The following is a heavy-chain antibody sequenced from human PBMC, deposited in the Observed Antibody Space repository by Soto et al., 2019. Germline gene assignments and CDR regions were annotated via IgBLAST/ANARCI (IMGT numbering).Heavy chain of an antibody. CDR2: THYRSKWST. CDR1: GDSVSSNTVA. J-gene: IGHJ4*02. CDR3: AREAIVNRFDY. Sequence: SQTLSLTCVISGDSVSSNTVAWNWIRQSPSRGLEWLGRTHYRSKWSTDYAVSVKSRISVNPDTSKNQFSLHLNSVTPDVTAVDYGAREAIVNRFDYWGQGSLVTVAS. D-gene: IGHD3-22*01. V-gene: IGHV6-1*01.